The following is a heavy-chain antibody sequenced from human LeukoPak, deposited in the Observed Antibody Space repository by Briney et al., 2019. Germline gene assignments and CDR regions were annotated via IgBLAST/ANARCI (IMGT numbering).Heavy chain of an antibody. D-gene: IGHD6-13*01. Sequence: PGGSLRLSCAASGFTFSSYSMNWVRQAPGKGLEWVSSISSSSSYIYYADSVKGRFTISRDNAKNSLYLQMNSLRAEDTAVYYCARVSSKAAAGTVFDYWGQGTLVTVSS. CDR1: GFTFSSYS. CDR3: ARVSSKAAAGTVFDY. J-gene: IGHJ4*02. CDR2: ISSSSSYI. V-gene: IGHV3-21*01.